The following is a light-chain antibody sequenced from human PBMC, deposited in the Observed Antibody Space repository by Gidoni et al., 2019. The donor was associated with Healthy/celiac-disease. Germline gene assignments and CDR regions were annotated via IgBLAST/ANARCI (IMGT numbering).Light chain of an antibody. J-gene: IGKJ4*01. Sequence: EIVLTQSPGTLSLSPVERATLSCMASQSVSSSYLAWYQQKPCQAPRLLIYGASSRATGIPDRFRGSGSGTDFTLTISRLEPEDFAVYYCQPYGSSPLTFGGGTKVEIK. V-gene: IGKV3-20*01. CDR1: QSVSSSY. CDR3: QPYGSSPLT. CDR2: GAS.